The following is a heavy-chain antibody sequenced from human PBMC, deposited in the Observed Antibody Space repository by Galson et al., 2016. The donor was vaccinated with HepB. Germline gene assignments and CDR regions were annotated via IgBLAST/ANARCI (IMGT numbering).Heavy chain of an antibody. Sequence: SVKVSCKADGYTFGSYGVTWVRQAPGQGLEWMGWISGHNGDRKYAQMFQDRLTMATDTSTGTAYMELRNLRSDDTAVYYCARVGCRGSSCYDYRYFDMWGRGTLVSVSS. J-gene: IGHJ2*01. CDR3: ARVGCRGSSCYDYRYFDM. CDR2: ISGHNGDR. V-gene: IGHV1-18*01. CDR1: GYTFGSYG. D-gene: IGHD2-2*01.